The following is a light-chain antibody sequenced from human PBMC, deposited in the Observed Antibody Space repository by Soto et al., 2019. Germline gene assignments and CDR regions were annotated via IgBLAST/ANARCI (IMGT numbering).Light chain of an antibody. Sequence: QSALTQPPSASGSPGQSVTISCTGTSSVIGGYNYVSWYQQHPGKAPKLMIYELSKRPSGVPDRFSGSKYGNTASLTVSGLHAEDEAYYYCSSHAGSNNFVVFGGGTKLTVL. CDR2: ELS. V-gene: IGLV2-8*01. CDR1: SSVIGGYNY. J-gene: IGLJ2*01. CDR3: SSHAGSNNFVV.